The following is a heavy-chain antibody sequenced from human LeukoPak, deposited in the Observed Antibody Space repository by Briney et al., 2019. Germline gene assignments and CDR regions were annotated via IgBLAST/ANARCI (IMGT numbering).Heavy chain of an antibody. CDR3: ARVRNYCGGDCYRFDY. D-gene: IGHD2-21*02. CDR1: GGSISSSSYY. CDR2: IYYSGST. J-gene: IGHJ4*02. V-gene: IGHV4-31*03. Sequence: SETLSLTCTVSGGSISSSSYYWGWIRQPPGKGLEWIGYIYYSGSTYYNPSLKSRVTISVDTSKNQFSLKLSSVTAADTAVYYCARVRNYCGGDCYRFDYWGQGTLVTVSS.